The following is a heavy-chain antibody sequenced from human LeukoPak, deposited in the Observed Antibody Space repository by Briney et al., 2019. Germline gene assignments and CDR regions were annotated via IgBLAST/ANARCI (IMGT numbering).Heavy chain of an antibody. V-gene: IGHV3-30*02. CDR2: IRYDGSNK. J-gene: IGHJ4*02. CDR3: AKDAGGVVVVVTDY. CDR1: GFTFSSYG. Sequence: GGSLRLSCAASGFTFSSYGIHWVRQAPGKGLEWVGFIRYDGSNKYYADSVKGRFTISRDNSKNTLYLQMNSLRAEDTAVYYCAKDAGGVVVVVTDYWGQGTLVTVSS. D-gene: IGHD2-15*01.